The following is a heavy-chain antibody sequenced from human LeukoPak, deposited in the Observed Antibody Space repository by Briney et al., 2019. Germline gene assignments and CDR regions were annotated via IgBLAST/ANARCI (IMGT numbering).Heavy chain of an antibody. CDR1: GFTFSSYG. CDR2: IWYDGSNK. CDR3: ARVEYRGDGYNSAFDI. Sequence: GRSLRLSCAASGFTFSSYGMHWVRQAPGKGLEWVAVIWYDGSNKYYADSVKGRFTISRDNSKNTLYLQMNSLRAEDTAVYYCARVEYRGDGYNSAFDIWGQGTMVTVSS. V-gene: IGHV3-33*01. D-gene: IGHD5-12*01. J-gene: IGHJ3*02.